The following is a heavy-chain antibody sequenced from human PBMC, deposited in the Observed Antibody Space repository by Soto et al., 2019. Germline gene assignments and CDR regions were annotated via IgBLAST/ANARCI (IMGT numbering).Heavy chain of an antibody. CDR2: ILGSGGNT. J-gene: IGHJ4*02. CDR3: AKWAVGFDS. Sequence: EVQLLESGGGLVQPGGSLRLSCAASGFTFSSYAMSWVRQAPGKGLEWVSTILGSGGNTYYADSVKGRFTISRDNSKNTLYLQRSSLRAEDTAVYYCAKWAVGFDSWGQGTLVTVSS. V-gene: IGHV3-23*01. CDR1: GFTFSSYA.